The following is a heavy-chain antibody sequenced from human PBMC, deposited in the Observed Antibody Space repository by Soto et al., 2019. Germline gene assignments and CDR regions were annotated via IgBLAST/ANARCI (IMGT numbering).Heavy chain of an antibody. D-gene: IGHD2-15*01. CDR3: ASTHCSGGSCYSYHGMDV. Sequence: GESLKISCKGSGYSFTSYWINWVRQMPGKGLEWMGRIDPSDSYTNYSPSFQGHVTISADKSISTAYLQWSSLKASDTAMYYCASTHCSGGSCYSYHGMDVWGQGTTVTVS. J-gene: IGHJ6*02. V-gene: IGHV5-10-1*01. CDR2: IDPSDSYT. CDR1: GYSFTSYW.